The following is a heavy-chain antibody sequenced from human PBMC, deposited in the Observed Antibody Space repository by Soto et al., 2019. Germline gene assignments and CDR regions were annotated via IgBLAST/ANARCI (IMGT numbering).Heavy chain of an antibody. Sequence: EVQLLESGGGFEQRGGSLRLSCAASELTFSSYAMSWVRQAPGKGLEWVSAISGSGGSTYYADSVKGRFTISRDNTKNTLYLQMNSLRAEDTAVYYCANKFFSGSGSYRGWFDPWGQGTLVTVSS. CDR1: ELTFSSYA. CDR2: ISGSGGST. V-gene: IGHV3-23*01. D-gene: IGHD3-10*01. CDR3: ANKFFSGSGSYRGWFDP. J-gene: IGHJ5*02.